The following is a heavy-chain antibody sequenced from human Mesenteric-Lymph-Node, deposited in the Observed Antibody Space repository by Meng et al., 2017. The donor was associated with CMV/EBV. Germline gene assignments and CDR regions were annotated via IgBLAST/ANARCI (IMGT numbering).Heavy chain of an antibody. CDR2: IRQDERKT. J-gene: IGHJ4*02. CDR3: AKDPQVGIGSHT. V-gene: IGHV3-30*02. Sequence: GESLKISCAASGFTFSTYGMLWVRQAPGKGLEWVAFIRQDERKTYYSGSLNGRFTISRDNSRSTLYLQMNSLRPEDTAVYYCAKDPQVGIGSHTWGQGTLVTVSS. CDR1: GFTFSTYG. D-gene: IGHD1-26*01.